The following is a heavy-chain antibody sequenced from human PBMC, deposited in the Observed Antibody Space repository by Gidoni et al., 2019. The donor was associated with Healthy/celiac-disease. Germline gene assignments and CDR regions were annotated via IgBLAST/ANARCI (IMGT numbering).Heavy chain of an antibody. D-gene: IGHD1-26*01. J-gene: IGHJ4*02. V-gene: IGHV1-69*06. CDR2: IIPIFGTA. CDR1: GGTFSSYA. CDR3: AREGVGATTPGEGDFDY. Sequence: QVQLVQSGAEVKKPGSSVKVSCKASGGTFSSYAISWVRQAPGQGLEWMGGIIPIFGTANYAQKFQGRVTITADKSTSTAYMELSSLRSEDTAVYYCAREGVGATTPGEGDFDYWGQGTLVTVSS.